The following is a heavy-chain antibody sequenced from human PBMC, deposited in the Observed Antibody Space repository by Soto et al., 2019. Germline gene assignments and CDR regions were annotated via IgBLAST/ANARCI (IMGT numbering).Heavy chain of an antibody. CDR2: INHSGSI. V-gene: IGHV4-34*01. D-gene: IGHD2-8*02. CDR3: ARDKITGLFDY. CDR1: GGSFSGYY. Sequence: SETLSLTCAVYGGSFSGYYWTWIRQPPGTGMEWIGEINHSGSINYNLSLKSRVTISVDTSKNQFSLKLTSVTAADTAVYYCARDKITGLFDYWGQGTLLTVSS. J-gene: IGHJ4*02.